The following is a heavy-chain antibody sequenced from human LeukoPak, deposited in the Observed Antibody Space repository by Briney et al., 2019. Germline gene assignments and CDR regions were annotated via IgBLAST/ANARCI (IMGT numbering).Heavy chain of an antibody. CDR1: GGSISSYY. D-gene: IGHD3-22*01. Sequence: PSETLSLTCTVSGGSISSYYWSWIRQPPGKGLEWIGYIYYSGRTNYNPSLKSRVSISVDTSKNQFSLKLSSVTAADTAVYYCAGLYHDSSAYGHDAFDIWGQGPMVTVSS. CDR2: IYYSGRT. J-gene: IGHJ3*02. CDR3: AGLYHDSSAYGHDAFDI. V-gene: IGHV4-59*08.